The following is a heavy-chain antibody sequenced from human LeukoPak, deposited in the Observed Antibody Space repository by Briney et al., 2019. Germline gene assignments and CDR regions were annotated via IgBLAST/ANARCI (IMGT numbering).Heavy chain of an antibody. D-gene: IGHD6-19*01. CDR3: AKGSIAVAGLYYFDY. CDR1: GFTFSNYA. J-gene: IGHJ4*02. Sequence: GGSLRLSCAASGFTFSNYAMSWVRQAPGKGLEWVSAISGSGGSTYYADSVKGRFTISRDNSKNTLYLQMNSLRAEDTAVYYCAKGSIAVAGLYYFDYWGQGTLVTVSS. CDR2: ISGSGGST. V-gene: IGHV3-23*01.